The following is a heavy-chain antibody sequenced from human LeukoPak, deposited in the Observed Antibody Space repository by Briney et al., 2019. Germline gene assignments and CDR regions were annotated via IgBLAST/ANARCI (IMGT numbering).Heavy chain of an antibody. V-gene: IGHV1-18*01. D-gene: IGHD4-17*01. CDR1: GYTFTSYG. CDR2: ISAYNGNT. Sequence: ASVKVSCKASGYTFTSYGISWVRQAPGQGLEWMGWISAYNGNTNYAQKLQGRVTMTTDTSTGTAYMELRSLRSDDTAVYYCARDRVPTNDYVFDYWGQGTLVTVSS. J-gene: IGHJ4*02. CDR3: ARDRVPTNDYVFDY.